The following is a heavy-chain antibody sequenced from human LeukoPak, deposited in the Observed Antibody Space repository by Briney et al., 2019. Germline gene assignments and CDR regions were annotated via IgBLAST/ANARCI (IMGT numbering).Heavy chain of an antibody. J-gene: IGHJ4*02. Sequence: GGSLRLSCAPSEFNFKSYGMTWVRQAPGKGLEWVGRIKSKTDGGTTDYAAPVKGRFTISRDDSKNTLYLQMNSLKTEDTTVYYCTTDPGPWDYWGQGTLVTVSS. CDR2: IKSKTDGGTT. CDR1: EFNFKSYG. CDR3: TTDPGPWDY. V-gene: IGHV3-15*01.